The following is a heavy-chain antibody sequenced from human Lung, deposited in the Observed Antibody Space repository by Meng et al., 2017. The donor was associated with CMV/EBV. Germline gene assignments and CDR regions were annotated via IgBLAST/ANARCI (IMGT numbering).Heavy chain of an antibody. V-gene: IGHV2-5*02. J-gene: IGHJ5*02. CDR2: IYWDDDK. CDR1: GFSLSTSEVG. D-gene: IGHD1-14*01. CDR3: ALFTGSWFDP. Sequence: QIPVNVSCPPPVNPPQTLTLTCTFSGFSLSTSEVGVGWIRQPPGKALEWLAVIYWDDDKRYSPSLKNRLTITKDTSKNQVVLTLTNMDPVDTATYYCALFTGSWFDPWGQGTLVTVSS.